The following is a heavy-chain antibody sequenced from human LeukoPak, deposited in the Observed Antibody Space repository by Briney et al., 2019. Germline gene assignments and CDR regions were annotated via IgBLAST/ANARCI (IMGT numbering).Heavy chain of an antibody. CDR1: GFTFSSYG. J-gene: IGHJ6*03. D-gene: IGHD4-17*01. CDR3: AKRGGTTVTTSNFHMDV. Sequence: GGSLRLSCAASGFTFSSYGMHWVRQAPGKGLEWVAFIGYDGSNKYTADAARGRFTLSRDNSKDTLYLQMNSLRAEDTAVYYCAKRGGTTVTTSNFHMDVWGKGTTVTVSS. CDR2: IGYDGSNK. V-gene: IGHV3-30*02.